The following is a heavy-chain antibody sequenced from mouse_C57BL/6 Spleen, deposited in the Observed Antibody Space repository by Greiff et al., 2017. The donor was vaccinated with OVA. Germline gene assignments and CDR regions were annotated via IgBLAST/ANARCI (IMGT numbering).Heavy chain of an antibody. Sequence: QVQLQQPGAELVKPGASVKMSCKASGYTFTSYWITWVKQRPGQGLEWIGDIYPGSGSTNYNEKFKSKATLTVDTSSSTAYMQLSSLTSEDSAVYYGARGDGYDENYAMDYWGQGTSVTVSS. CDR2: IYPGSGST. CDR1: GYTFTSYW. D-gene: IGHD2-2*01. CDR3: ARGDGYDENYAMDY. V-gene: IGHV1-55*01. J-gene: IGHJ4*01.